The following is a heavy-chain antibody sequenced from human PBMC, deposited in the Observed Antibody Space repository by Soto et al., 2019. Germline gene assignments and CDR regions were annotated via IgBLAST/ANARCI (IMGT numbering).Heavy chain of an antibody. D-gene: IGHD5-12*01. CDR3: ARGLGSYRDYAIGY. J-gene: IGHJ4*02. V-gene: IGHV4-34*01. Sequence: PSETLSLTCAVYGGSFSGYYWSWIRQPPGRGLEWIGEINDSGSTNDNPSLKSRVTISVDTSKSQFSLKLSSVTAADTAVYYCARGLGSYRDYAIGYCGQGTLVTVSS. CDR2: INDSGST. CDR1: GGSFSGYY.